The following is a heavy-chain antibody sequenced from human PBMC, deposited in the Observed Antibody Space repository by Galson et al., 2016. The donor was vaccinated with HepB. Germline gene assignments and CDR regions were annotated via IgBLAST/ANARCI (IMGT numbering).Heavy chain of an antibody. V-gene: IGHV3-30*04. CDR2: ISFDGSDK. D-gene: IGHD6-13*01. CDR1: GFTFSSYA. Sequence: SLRLSCAASGFTFSSYAMPWVRQAPGKGLEWVALISFDGSDKYYADSVRGRFTISRDNSKSTLYLQMTSLRVDEPAVYYCERQAASGRRGWFDPWGQGTLVTVSS. J-gene: IGHJ5*02. CDR3: ERQAASGRRGWFDP.